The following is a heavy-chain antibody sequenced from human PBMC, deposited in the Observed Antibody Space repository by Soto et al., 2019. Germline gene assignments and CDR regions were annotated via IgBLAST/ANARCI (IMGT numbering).Heavy chain of an antibody. D-gene: IGHD6-6*01. V-gene: IGHV3-9*01. CDR1: GFTFDDYA. J-gene: IGHJ5*02. CDR3: AKGNAPLIGARRMSWFDP. CDR2: ISWNSGSI. Sequence: EVQLVESGGGLVQPGRSLRLSCAASGFTFDDYAMHWVRQAPGKGLEWVSGISWNSGSIGYADSVKGRFTISRDNAKNSLYLQMNSLRAEDTALYYCAKGNAPLIGARRMSWFDPWGQGTLVSVSS.